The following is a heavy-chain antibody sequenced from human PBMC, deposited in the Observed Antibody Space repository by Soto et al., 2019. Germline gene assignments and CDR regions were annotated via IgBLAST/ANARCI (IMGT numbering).Heavy chain of an antibody. V-gene: IGHV4-31*03. J-gene: IGHJ4*02. CDR2: IYYTGST. CDR1: GGSIYTGGFY. D-gene: IGHD1-26*01. Sequence: PSETLSLTCTVSGGSIYTGGFYWSWIRQLPGKGLEWLGYIYYTGSTQYTPSLKSRLTISTDTSDNQFSLRLTSVTAADTAVYYCATSLVTSRTRVDYWGQGTPVTVYS. CDR3: ATSLVTSRTRVDY.